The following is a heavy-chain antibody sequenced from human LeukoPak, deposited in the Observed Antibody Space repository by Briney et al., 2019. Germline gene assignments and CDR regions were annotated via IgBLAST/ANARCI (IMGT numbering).Heavy chain of an antibody. CDR3: AKRCEKSGSCYSRSDP. CDR2: ISGSGGST. V-gene: IGHV3-23*01. CDR1: GFTFSSYA. J-gene: IGHJ5*02. Sequence: GGSLRLSCAASGFTFSSYAMSWVRQAPGKGLEWVSAISGSGGSTYYADSVKGRFTISRDNSKNTLYLQMNGLRAEDTAVYYCAKRCEKSGSCYSRSDPWGQGTPVTVSS. D-gene: IGHD2-15*01.